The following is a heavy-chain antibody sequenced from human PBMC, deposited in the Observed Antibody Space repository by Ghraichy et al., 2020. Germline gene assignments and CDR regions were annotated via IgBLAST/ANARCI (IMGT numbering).Heavy chain of an antibody. CDR1: GGSITNYY. CDR2: ISYSGNT. CDR3: ARANFYGTNSRGAFEI. J-gene: IGHJ3*02. Sequence: SETLSLTCTVSGGSITNYYWSWIQQAPGKGLEWIGYISYSGNTHYNPSLQSRITISIDTSKNQFSLKLNSVTAADTAVYYCARANFYGTNSRGAFEIWGQGTMVTVSS. D-gene: IGHD4/OR15-4a*01. V-gene: IGHV4-59*01.